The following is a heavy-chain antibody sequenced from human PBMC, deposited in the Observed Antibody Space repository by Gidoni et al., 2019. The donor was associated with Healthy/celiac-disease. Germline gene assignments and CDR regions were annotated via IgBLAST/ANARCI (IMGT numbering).Heavy chain of an antibody. CDR2: IYYSGST. V-gene: IGHV4-59*01. J-gene: IGHJ6*02. D-gene: IGHD6-13*01. Sequence: QVQLQESGPGLVKPSETLSLTCTVSGGSISSYYWSWIRQPPGKGLEWIGYIYYSGSTNYNPALKSRVTISVDTSKNQFSLKLSSVTAADTAVYYCARSNSSSWYEDYYYGMDVWGQGTTVTVSS. CDR3: ARSNSSSWYEDYYYGMDV. CDR1: GGSISSYY.